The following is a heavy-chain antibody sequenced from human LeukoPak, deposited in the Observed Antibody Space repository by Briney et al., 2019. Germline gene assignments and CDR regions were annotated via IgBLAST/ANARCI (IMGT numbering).Heavy chain of an antibody. CDR1: GFTFSSYA. CDR2: ISASGGST. CDR3: AKAYCSSTNCYSDY. D-gene: IGHD2-2*01. Sequence: GGSLRLSCAASGFTFSSYAMSWVRQAPGKGLDSVSAISASGGSTYYADSVTGRFTISRDNSKNTLYLQMNSLRAEDTAVYYCAKAYCSSTNCYSDYWGQGTLVTVSS. V-gene: IGHV3-23*01. J-gene: IGHJ4*02.